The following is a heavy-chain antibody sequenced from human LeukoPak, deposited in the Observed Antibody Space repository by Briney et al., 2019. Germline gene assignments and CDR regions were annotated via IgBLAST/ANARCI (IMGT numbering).Heavy chain of an antibody. Sequence: SETLSLTCAVSGGSISSSNWWSRVRQPPGKGLEWIGEIYHSGSTNYNPSLKSRVTISVDKSKNQFSLKLSSVTAADTAVYYCATGYSYGSRAFDYWGQGTLVTVSS. CDR1: GGSISSSNW. CDR3: ATGYSYGSRAFDY. V-gene: IGHV4-4*02. D-gene: IGHD5-18*01. CDR2: IYHSGST. J-gene: IGHJ4*02.